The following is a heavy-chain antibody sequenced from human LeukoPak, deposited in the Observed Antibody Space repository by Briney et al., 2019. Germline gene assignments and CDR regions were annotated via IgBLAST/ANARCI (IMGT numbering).Heavy chain of an antibody. V-gene: IGHV4-39*01. D-gene: IGHD2-15*01. CDR3: ARTVVARFDP. Sequence: PETLSLTCTVSGGSISGSSYYWGWIRQPPGKGLEWIGSIYYSGSTYYNPSLKSRVTISVDTTKNQFSLKLNSVTATDTAVYYCARTVVARFDPWGQGTLVTVSS. CDR2: IYYSGST. CDR1: GGSISGSSYY. J-gene: IGHJ5*02.